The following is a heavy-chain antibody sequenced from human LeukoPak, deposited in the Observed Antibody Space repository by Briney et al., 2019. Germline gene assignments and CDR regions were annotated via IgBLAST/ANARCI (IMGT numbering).Heavy chain of an antibody. J-gene: IGHJ5*02. V-gene: IGHV4-39*07. CDR3: ARGRITMVRGVITGARGGWFDP. CDR2: VYYTGIS. Sequence: PSETLSLTCTVSGGSISSNSFYWGWIRQSPGKGLQWVGSVYYTGISYYNPSLKSRVIISIDTSKNLFSLNVTSVTAADTAVYYCARGRITMVRGVITGARGGWFDPWGQGTLVTVSS. CDR1: GGSISSNSFY. D-gene: IGHD3-10*01.